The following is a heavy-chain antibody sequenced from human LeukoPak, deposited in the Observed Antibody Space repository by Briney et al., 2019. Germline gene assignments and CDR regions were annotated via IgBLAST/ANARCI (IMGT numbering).Heavy chain of an antibody. CDR3: AKELKYYDFWSGLTPYNYYFDY. V-gene: IGHV3-30*18. J-gene: IGHJ4*02. CDR2: ISYDGSNK. Sequence: GGSLRLSCAASGFTFSSYGMHWVRQAPGKGLEWVAVISYDGSNKYYADSVKGRFTISRDNSKNTLYLQMNSLRAEDTAVYYCAKELKYYDFWSGLTPYNYYFDYWGQGTLVTVSS. CDR1: GFTFSSYG. D-gene: IGHD3-3*01.